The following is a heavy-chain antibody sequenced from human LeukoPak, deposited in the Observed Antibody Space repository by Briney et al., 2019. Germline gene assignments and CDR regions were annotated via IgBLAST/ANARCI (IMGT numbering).Heavy chain of an antibody. V-gene: IGHV1-46*01. J-gene: IGHJ4*02. D-gene: IGHD3-22*01. CDR3: ARVPYYYDSSGYSFDY. CDR1: GYTFTSYG. Sequence: ASVKVSCKASGYTFTSYGISWVRQAPGQGLEWMGIINPSGGSTSYAQKFQGRVTMTRDTSTSTVYMELSSLRSEDTAVYHCARVPYYYDSSGYSFDYWGQGTLATVSS. CDR2: INPSGGST.